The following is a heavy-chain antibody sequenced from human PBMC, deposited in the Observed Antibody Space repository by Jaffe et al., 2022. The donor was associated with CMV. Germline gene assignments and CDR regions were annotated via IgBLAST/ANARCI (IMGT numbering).Heavy chain of an antibody. J-gene: IGHJ6*02. D-gene: IGHD1-1*01. Sequence: QVQLVESGGGVVQPGRSLRLSCAASGFTFSSYGMHWVRQAPGKGLEWVAVISYDGSNKYYADSVKGRFTISRDNSKNTLYLQMNSLRAEDTAVYYCAKDGLERLWYYYYGMDVWGQGTTVTVSS. CDR1: GFTFSSYG. CDR2: ISYDGSNK. V-gene: IGHV3-30*18. CDR3: AKDGLERLWYYYYGMDV.